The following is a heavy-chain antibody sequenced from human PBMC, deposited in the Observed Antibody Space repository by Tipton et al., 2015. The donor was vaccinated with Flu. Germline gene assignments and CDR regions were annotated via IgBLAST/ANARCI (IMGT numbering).Heavy chain of an antibody. CDR3: AAVMVANWFDP. J-gene: IGHJ5*02. CDR1: GGSISSYY. Sequence: TLSLTCTVSGGSISSYYWTWIRQPPEKGLEWIGYIYYSGITNYNPSLKSRVTMSVDTSKNQFSLKLSSVTAADTAVYYCAAVMVANWFDPWGQGTLVTVSS. V-gene: IGHV4-59*01. D-gene: IGHD2-15*01. CDR2: IYYSGIT.